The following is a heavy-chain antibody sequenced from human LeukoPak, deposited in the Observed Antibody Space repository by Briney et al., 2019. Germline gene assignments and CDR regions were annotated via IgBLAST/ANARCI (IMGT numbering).Heavy chain of an antibody. J-gene: IGHJ1*01. Sequence: SETLSLTCTVSGGSISSSSYYWGWIRQPPGKGLEWIGSIYYSGSTYYNPSLKSRVTISVDTSKNQFSLKLSSVTAADTAVYYCARVSRGDYYDSSCSTSQAEYFQHWGQGTLVTVSS. D-gene: IGHD3-22*01. CDR2: IYYSGST. CDR1: GGSISSSSYY. V-gene: IGHV4-39*07. CDR3: ARVSRGDYYDSSCSTSQAEYFQH.